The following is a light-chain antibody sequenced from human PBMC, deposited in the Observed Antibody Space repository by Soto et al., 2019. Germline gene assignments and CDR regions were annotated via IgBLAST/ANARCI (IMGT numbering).Light chain of an antibody. CDR2: KGT. V-gene: IGLV2-23*01. CDR3: CSSAPESTYV. J-gene: IGLJ1*01. Sequence: QSALAQPACVSGSPGQSVTISCTGTSSDVGAYNSVSWYQQHPDKAPQLMIYKGTQRPSGVSNRFSGSTSGNAASLTISGLQAGDEADYFCCSSAPESTYVFGTGTKLTVL. CDR1: SSDVGAYNS.